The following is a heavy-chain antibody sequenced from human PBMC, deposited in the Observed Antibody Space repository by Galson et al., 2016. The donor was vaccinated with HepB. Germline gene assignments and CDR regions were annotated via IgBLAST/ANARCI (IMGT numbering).Heavy chain of an antibody. D-gene: IGHD6-6*01. J-gene: IGHJ3*02. CDR2: IYPGDSGT. CDR1: GYSFTTYW. CDR3: ARQHSGSLDAFDI. V-gene: IGHV5-51*01. Sequence: QSGAEVKKPGESLKISCKGSGYSFTTYWIGWVRQMPGKGLEWMGSIYPGDSGTRYSPSFQGQVTFSADRSISTAYLQWGSLKASDTAMYYCARQHSGSLDAFDIWGQGTVVTVSS.